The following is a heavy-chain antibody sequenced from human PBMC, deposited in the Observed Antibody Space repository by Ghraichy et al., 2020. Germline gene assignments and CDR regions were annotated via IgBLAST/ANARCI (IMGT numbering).Heavy chain of an antibody. D-gene: IGHD3-22*01. J-gene: IGHJ4*02. V-gene: IGHV3-23*01. CDR1: GFTFSSYA. CDR2: ISGSGGST. Sequence: GGSLRLSCAASGFTFSSYAMSWVRQAPGKGLEWVSAISGSGGSTYYADSVKGRFTISRDNSKNTLYLQMNSLRAEDTAVYYCAKDQPYYYDSSGYYPLFDYGGQVTLFSVSS. CDR3: AKDQPYYYDSSGYYPLFDY.